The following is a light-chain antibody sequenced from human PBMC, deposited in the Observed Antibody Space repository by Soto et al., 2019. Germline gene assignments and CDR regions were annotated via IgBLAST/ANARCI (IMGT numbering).Light chain of an antibody. CDR3: QQRSNWPPWT. CDR1: QSVSNY. CDR2: DAS. Sequence: EIVLTQSPATLSLSPGEKATLSCRASQSVSNYLAWYQQKPGQAPRLLIYDASTRATGIPARFSGSGSGTDFTLTVSSLEPEEFAVYYCQQRSNWPPWTFGQGTKVEIK. V-gene: IGKV3-11*01. J-gene: IGKJ1*01.